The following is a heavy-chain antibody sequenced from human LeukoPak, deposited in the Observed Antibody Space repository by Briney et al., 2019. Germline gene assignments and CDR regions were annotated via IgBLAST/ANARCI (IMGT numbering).Heavy chain of an antibody. D-gene: IGHD2-2*02. CDR1: GLTSPGFA. CDR3: AKHHCSSPSCYTWSWLDL. V-gene: IGHV3-23*01. J-gene: IGHJ5*02. CDR2: FTGTGVST. Sequence: GSLRPSGTAPGLTSPGFALSGGRKPLGKGLGWGAAFTGTGVSTYYAGSVRGRFTISRDNSKNTLNLQMTSLRAEGAAVYFCAKHHCSSPSCYTWSWLDLWGQGTLVTVSS.